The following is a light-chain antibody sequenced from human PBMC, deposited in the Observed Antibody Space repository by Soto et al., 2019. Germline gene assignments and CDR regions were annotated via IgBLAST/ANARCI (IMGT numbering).Light chain of an antibody. CDR1: QSVSSY. Sequence: EIVLTQSTATLSLSPGERATLSCRASQSVSSYLAWYQQKPGQAPRLHIYDASNRATGIPARFSGGGAGTDFTLTISSLEPEDFAVYYCQQRFNWPRFTFGQGTKLEIK. J-gene: IGKJ2*01. CDR2: DAS. CDR3: QQRFNWPRFT. V-gene: IGKV3-11*01.